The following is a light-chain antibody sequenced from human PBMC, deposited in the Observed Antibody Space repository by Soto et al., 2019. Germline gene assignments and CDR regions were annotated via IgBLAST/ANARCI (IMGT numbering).Light chain of an antibody. V-gene: IGKV3-11*01. CDR3: QQRSNWWT. CDR1: QSVSSY. Sequence: VLTQSPATLSVSPGERATLSCRASQSVSSYLAWYQQKPGQAPRLLIYGASSRATGIPDRFSGSGSGTDFTLTISSLEPEDFAVYSCQQRSNWWTFGQGTKVDI. CDR2: GAS. J-gene: IGKJ1*01.